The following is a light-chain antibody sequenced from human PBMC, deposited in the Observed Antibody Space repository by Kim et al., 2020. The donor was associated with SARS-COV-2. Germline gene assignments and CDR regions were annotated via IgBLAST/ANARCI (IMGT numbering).Light chain of an antibody. J-gene: IGKJ2*01. V-gene: IGKV1-12*01. CDR1: QEIRRY. CDR2: AAS. Sequence: DIQMTQSPSSVSASVGDSVTISCRASQEIRRYLAWYQHKPGNATKLLISAASDLQSGVPSRFSCSGSVTDFTLTITGLLPEDFAAYYCQHANNSPYSFGEGPKQQI. CDR3: QHANNSPYS.